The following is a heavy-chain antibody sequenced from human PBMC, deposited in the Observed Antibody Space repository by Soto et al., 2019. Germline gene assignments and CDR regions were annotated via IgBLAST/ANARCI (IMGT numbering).Heavy chain of an antibody. CDR1: GGTFSSYA. D-gene: IGHD2-2*01. J-gene: IGHJ5*02. Sequence: SVKVSCKASGGTFSSYAISWVRQAPGQGLEWMGGIIPIFGTANYAQKFQGRVTITADESTSTAYMELSSLRSEDTAVYYCARGRRDCSSTSCYRWFDPWGQGTLVTVSS. CDR3: ARGRRDCSSTSCYRWFDP. CDR2: IIPIFGTA. V-gene: IGHV1-69*13.